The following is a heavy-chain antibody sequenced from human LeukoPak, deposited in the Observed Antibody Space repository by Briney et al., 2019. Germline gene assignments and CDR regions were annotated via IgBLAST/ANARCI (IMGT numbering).Heavy chain of an antibody. CDR2: IYYSGST. J-gene: IGHJ4*02. D-gene: IGHD2-15*01. CDR3: ASWPPILRGIIVFDY. Sequence: SETLSLTCTVSGGSISSGSYYWGWIRQPPGKGLEWIGSIYYSGSTYYNPSLKSRVTISVDTSKSQFSLKLSSVTAADTAVYYCASWPPILRGIIVFDYWGQGTLVTVSS. CDR1: GGSISSGSYY. V-gene: IGHV4-39*07.